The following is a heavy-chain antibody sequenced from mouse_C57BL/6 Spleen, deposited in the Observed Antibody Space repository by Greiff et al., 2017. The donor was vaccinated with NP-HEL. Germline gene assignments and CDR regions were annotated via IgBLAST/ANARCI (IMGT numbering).Heavy chain of an antibody. CDR2: IHPSDSDT. V-gene: IGHV1-74*01. CDR1: GYTFTSYW. Sequence: QVQLKQPGAELVKPGASVKVSCKASGYTFTSYWMHWVKQRPGQGLEWIGRIHPSDSDTNYNQKFKGKATLTVDKSSSTAYMQLSSLTSEDSAVYYCAIEPNYDYDDGLYYYAMDYWGQGTSVTVSS. J-gene: IGHJ4*01. D-gene: IGHD2-4*01. CDR3: AIEPNYDYDDGLYYYAMDY.